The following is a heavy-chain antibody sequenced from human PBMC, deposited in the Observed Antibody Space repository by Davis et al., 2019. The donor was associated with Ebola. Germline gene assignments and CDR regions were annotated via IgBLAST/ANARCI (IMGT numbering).Heavy chain of an antibody. D-gene: IGHD4-17*01. Sequence: PSETLSLTCTVSGGSISSYYWSWIRQPPGKGLEWIGYIYYSGSTNYIPSLKSRVTISVDTSKNQFSLKLSSVTAADTAVYYCARVLGGDYEISYFDIWGRGTLVTVSS. CDR1: GGSISSYY. J-gene: IGHJ2*01. CDR2: IYYSGST. V-gene: IGHV4-59*01. CDR3: ARVLGGDYEISYFDI.